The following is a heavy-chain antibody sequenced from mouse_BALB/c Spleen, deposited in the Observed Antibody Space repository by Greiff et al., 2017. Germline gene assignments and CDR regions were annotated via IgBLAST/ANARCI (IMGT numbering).Heavy chain of an antibody. CDR1: GFNIKDYY. Sequence: VQLQQSGAELVRSGASVKLSCTASGFNIKDYYMHWVKQRPEQGLEWIGWIDPENGDTEYAPKFQGQATMTADTSSNTAYLQLSSLTSEDTAVYYCNSGGEDFDYWGQGTTLTVSS. V-gene: IGHV14-4*02. CDR3: NSGGEDFDY. CDR2: IDPENGDT. J-gene: IGHJ2*01. D-gene: IGHD3-1*01.